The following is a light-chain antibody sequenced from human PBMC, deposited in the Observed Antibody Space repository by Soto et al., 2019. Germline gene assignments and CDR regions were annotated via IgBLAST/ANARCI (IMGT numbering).Light chain of an antibody. CDR3: QKSSNWPPLFT. CDR1: QSVSSY. Sequence: EIVLTQSPATLSLSPGERATLSCRASQSVSSYLAWYQQKPGQAPRLLIYDASNRATGIPARFSGSGSGTDFTLTISSLEPEDFAVYYCQKSSNWPPLFTFGPGTKVDIK. CDR2: DAS. J-gene: IGKJ3*01. V-gene: IGKV3-11*01.